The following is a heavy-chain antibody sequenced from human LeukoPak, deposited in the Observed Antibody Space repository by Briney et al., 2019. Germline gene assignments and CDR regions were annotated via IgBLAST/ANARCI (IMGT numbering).Heavy chain of an antibody. CDR1: GFTFNNYA. D-gene: IGHD3-10*01. CDR2: ISGSGYST. Sequence: PGGSLRLSCAASGFTFNNYAMKWVRQAPGKGLGWISVISGSGYSTYHADSVKGRFTISTDNSKSTLYLQMDSLRVEDMAIYYCAKFSGACGHPGDYWGQGTLVSVSS. V-gene: IGHV3-23*01. CDR3: AKFSGACGHPGDY. J-gene: IGHJ4*02.